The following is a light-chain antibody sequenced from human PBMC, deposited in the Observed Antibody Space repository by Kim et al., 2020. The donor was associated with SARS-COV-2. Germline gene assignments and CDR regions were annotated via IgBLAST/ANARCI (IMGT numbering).Light chain of an antibody. CDR2: EVS. Sequence: QSALTQPPSASGSPGQSVTISCTGTSSDVGGNNYVSWYQHHPGKAPKLMIYEVSKRPSGVPDRFSGSKSGNTASLTVSGLQAEDEADYFCSSYAGSNNLFGGGTQLTVL. CDR1: SSDVGGNNY. J-gene: IGLJ3*02. V-gene: IGLV2-8*01. CDR3: SSYAGSNNL.